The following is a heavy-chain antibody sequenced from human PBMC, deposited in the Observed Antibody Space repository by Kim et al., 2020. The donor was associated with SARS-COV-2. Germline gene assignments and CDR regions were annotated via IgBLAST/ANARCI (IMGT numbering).Heavy chain of an antibody. CDR3: VKDAAMVTRGWFDP. J-gene: IGHJ5*02. CDR2: ISSNGGST. Sequence: GGSLRLSCSASGFTFSSYAMHWVRQAPGKGLEYVSSISSNGGSTYYADSVKGRFTISRDNSKNTLYLQMSSLRAEDTAVYYCVKDAAMVTRGWFDPWGQGTLVTVSS. V-gene: IGHV3-64D*09. D-gene: IGHD5-18*01. CDR1: GFTFSSYA.